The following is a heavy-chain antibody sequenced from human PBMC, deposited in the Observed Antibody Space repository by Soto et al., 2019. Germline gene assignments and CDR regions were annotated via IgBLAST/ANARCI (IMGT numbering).Heavy chain of an antibody. CDR1: GYTYTGYY. V-gene: IGHV1-2*02. J-gene: IGHJ6*02. CDR2: INPNSGDT. D-gene: IGHD1-26*01. CDR3: AKGGAIVAAGTRVYLYNAMDV. Sequence: ASVKVSCKASGYTYTGYYVHWVRQAPGQGLEWMGWINPNSGDTYLAQRFQGRVTMNRDTSIGTAYMELRGLTSDDTAEYYCAKGGAIVAAGTRVYLYNAMDVWGQGTTVTVSS.